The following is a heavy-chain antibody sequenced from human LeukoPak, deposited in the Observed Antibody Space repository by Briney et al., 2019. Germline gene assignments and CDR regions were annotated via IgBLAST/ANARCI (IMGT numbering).Heavy chain of an antibody. V-gene: IGHV1-69*06. CDR3: ARDFEEGYSDSFHI. CDR2: IIPIFGTA. D-gene: IGHD3-22*01. Sequence: GASVKVSCKASGYTFTGYYMHWVRQAPGQGLEWMGGIIPIFGTANYAQKFQGRVTITADTSTSTAYMELSSLRSEDTAVYYCARDFEEGYSDSFHIWGQGTMVTVSS. J-gene: IGHJ3*02. CDR1: GYTFTGYY.